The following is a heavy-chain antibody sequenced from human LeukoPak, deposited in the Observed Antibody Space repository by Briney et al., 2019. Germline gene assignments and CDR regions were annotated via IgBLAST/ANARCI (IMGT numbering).Heavy chain of an antibody. Sequence: ASVNVSCKASGYTFTGYYIHWVRPAPGQGLEWIGWINPNSGDTNYAQKFQGRVTMTRDTSTSTAYMELSRLRSDDTAVYYCARGGYYYGSGSPMDVWGQGTTVTVSS. CDR2: INPNSGDT. V-gene: IGHV1-2*02. D-gene: IGHD3-10*01. CDR3: ARGGYYYGSGSPMDV. CDR1: GYTFTGYY. J-gene: IGHJ6*02.